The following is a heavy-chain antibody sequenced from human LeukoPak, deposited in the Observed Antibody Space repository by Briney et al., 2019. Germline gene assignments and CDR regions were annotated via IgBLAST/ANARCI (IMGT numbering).Heavy chain of an antibody. D-gene: IGHD6-19*01. CDR1: GYTFTSYA. Sequence: ASVKVSCKASGYTFTSYAMHWVRQAPGQRLEWMGWINAGNGNTKYSQKFQGRVTITRDTSASTACMELSSLRSEDTAVYYCARDQGIAVAVSPSIWGQGTLVTVSS. J-gene: IGHJ4*02. CDR2: INAGNGNT. V-gene: IGHV1-3*01. CDR3: ARDQGIAVAVSPSI.